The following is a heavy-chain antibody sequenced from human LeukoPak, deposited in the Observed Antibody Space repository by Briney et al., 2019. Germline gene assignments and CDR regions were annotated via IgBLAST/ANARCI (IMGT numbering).Heavy chain of an antibody. CDR1: GFTFGSYS. J-gene: IGHJ4*02. CDR2: ISSSSSYI. V-gene: IGHV3-21*01. D-gene: IGHD3-9*01. CDR3: ARVDILTGLYYFDY. Sequence: GGSLRLSCAASGFTFGSYSMNWVRQAPGKGLEWVSSISSSSSYIYYADSVKGRFTISRDNAKNSLYLQMNSPRAEDTAVYYCARVDILTGLYYFDYWGQGTLVTVSS.